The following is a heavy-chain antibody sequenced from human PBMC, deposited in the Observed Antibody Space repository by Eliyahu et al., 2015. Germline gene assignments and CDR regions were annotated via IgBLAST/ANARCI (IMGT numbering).Heavy chain of an antibody. V-gene: IGHV3-23*01. CDR2: ISGYGDGT. J-gene: IGHJ5*02. Sequence: QLLESGGALVXPGGSLRLSCAASGFXFXSFXMNWVRQAPGKGLEGVSGISGYGDGTHYADSVKGRVTISRDNSNNTLYLQMTSLRAEDTGVYFCVRDRLYCNDGTCYERLFDPWGQGTRVTVSS. CDR1: GFXFXSFX. D-gene: IGHD2-15*01. CDR3: VRDRLYCNDGTCYERLFDP.